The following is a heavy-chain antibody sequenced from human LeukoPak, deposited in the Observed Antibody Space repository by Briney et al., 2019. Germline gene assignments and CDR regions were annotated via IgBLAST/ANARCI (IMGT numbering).Heavy chain of an antibody. V-gene: IGHV3-7*03. Sequence: GGSLRPSCAGSGFTFSSYWMTWVRQAPGKGLEWVANIKQDGTEKYYVDSVKGRFTISRDNAQNSLYLQVSSLRAEDTAVYYCARPRDSGWSKTWDYWGQGTLVTVSS. D-gene: IGHD6-13*01. CDR3: ARPRDSGWSKTWDY. CDR2: IKQDGTEK. CDR1: GFTFSSYW. J-gene: IGHJ4*02.